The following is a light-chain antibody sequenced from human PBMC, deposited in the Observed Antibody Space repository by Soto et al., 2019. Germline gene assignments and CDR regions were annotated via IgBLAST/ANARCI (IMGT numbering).Light chain of an antibody. CDR3: QQYYNWPPYT. J-gene: IGKJ2*01. CDR1: QSVSSD. CDR2: GAA. V-gene: IGKV3-15*01. Sequence: EIVMTQSPAILSVSPGERATLSCRASQSVSSDLAWYQQKPGLAPRLLIYGAATRATGIPARFSGSGSGTDFTLTISSLQSEDFAIYYCQQYYNWPPYTFGQGTKLEI.